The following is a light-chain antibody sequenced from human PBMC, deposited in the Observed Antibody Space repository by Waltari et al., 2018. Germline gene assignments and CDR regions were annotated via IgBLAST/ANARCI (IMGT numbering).Light chain of an antibody. V-gene: IGKV2-28*01. CDR3: MQALQTPRYS. CDR2: LGS. CDR1: QSLLHSNGYNY. J-gene: IGKJ2*03. Sequence: DIVMTQSPLSLPVTPGEPASISCRSSQSLLHSNGYNYLDWYLQKPGQSPQLLIYLGSNRASGVPDRFSGSGSGTDFTLKISRVEAEDVGVYYCMQALQTPRYSFGQGTKLEFK.